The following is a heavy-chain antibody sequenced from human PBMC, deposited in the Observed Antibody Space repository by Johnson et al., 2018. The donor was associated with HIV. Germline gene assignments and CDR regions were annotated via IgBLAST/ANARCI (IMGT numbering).Heavy chain of an antibody. CDR1: GFTFSSYG. CDR3: AKEGSTVI. V-gene: IGHV3-30*02. CDR2: IRYDGSNK. Sequence: QVLLVESGGGVVQPGGSLRLSCAASGFTFSSYGMHWVRQAPGKGLEWVAFIRYDGSNKYYVDSVKGRFTISSDNSNNTLYLQRNSLGAEDTAVYYCAKEGSTVIWGQGTMVTVSS. D-gene: IGHD4-11*01. J-gene: IGHJ3*01.